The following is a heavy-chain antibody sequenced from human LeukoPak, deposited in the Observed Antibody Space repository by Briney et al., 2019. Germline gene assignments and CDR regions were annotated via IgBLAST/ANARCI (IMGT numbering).Heavy chain of an antibody. V-gene: IGHV3-30*18. CDR3: AKGNIVATIEGMLDY. Sequence: PGGSLRLSCAASGFTFSSYGMHWVRQAPGKGLEWAAVISYDGSNKYYADSVKGRFTISRDNSKNTLYLQMNSLRAEDTAVYYCAKGNIVATIEGMLDYWGQGTLVTVSS. CDR1: GFTFSSYG. J-gene: IGHJ4*02. D-gene: IGHD5-12*01. CDR2: ISYDGSNK.